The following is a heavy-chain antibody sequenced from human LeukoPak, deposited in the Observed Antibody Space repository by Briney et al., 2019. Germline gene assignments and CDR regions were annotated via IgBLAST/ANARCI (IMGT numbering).Heavy chain of an antibody. CDR2: IRYDGSNK. CDR1: GFTFSSYG. CDR3: AKGPGRARSGYYYNDY. V-gene: IGHV3-30*02. D-gene: IGHD3-22*01. Sequence: PGGSPRLSCAASGFTFSSYGMHWVRQAPGKGLEWVAVIRYDGSNKYYADSVKGRFTISRDNSKNTLYLQMNSLRAEDTAVYYCAKGPGRARSGYYYNDYWGQGTLVTVSS. J-gene: IGHJ4*02.